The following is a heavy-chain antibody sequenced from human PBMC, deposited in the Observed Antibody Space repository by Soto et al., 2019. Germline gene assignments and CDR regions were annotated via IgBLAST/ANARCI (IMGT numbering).Heavy chain of an antibody. Sequence: TLSLPCTVSGGSVSSGPYSWTWIRQPPGKGLEWLWYIYYSGKTDYNPSLRSRVSISVDRSNKQFSLILTSVTAADSAVYFCARGCSSASCYTGFDPRGQGPLFTVSS. CDR1: GGSVSSGPYS. V-gene: IGHV4-30-2*01. CDR3: ARGCSSASCYTGFDP. J-gene: IGHJ5*02. CDR2: IYYSGKT. D-gene: IGHD2-2*02.